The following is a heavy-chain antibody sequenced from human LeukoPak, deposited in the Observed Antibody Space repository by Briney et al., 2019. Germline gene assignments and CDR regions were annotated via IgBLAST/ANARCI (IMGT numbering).Heavy chain of an antibody. CDR3: ARDRSRYYDSSGRDY. V-gene: IGHV1-2*02. D-gene: IGHD3-22*01. CDR2: INPNSGGT. J-gene: IGHJ4*02. Sequence: ASVKVSCKASGYTFTGYYMHWVRQAPGQGLEWMGWINPNSGGTNYAQKFQGRVTMTWDTSISTAYMELSRLRSDDTAVYYCARDRSRYYDSSGRDYWGQGTLVTVSS. CDR1: GYTFTGYY.